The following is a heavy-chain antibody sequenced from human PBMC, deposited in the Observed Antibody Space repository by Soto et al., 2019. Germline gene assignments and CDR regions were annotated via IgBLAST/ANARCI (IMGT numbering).Heavy chain of an antibody. D-gene: IGHD5-12*01. CDR3: AKSRGEATTDFDY. CDR2: ISSNGGST. J-gene: IGHJ4*02. V-gene: IGHV3-64*01. Sequence: GGSLRLSCAASGFTFSSYAMHWVRQAPGKGLEYVSAISSNGGSTYYANSVKGRFTISRDNSKNTLYLQMNSLRAEDTAVYYCAKSRGEATTDFDYLGQGTLVTVSS. CDR1: GFTFSSYA.